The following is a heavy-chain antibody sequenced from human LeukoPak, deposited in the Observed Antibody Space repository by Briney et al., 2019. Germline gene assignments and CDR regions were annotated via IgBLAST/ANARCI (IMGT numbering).Heavy chain of an antibody. D-gene: IGHD3-22*01. V-gene: IGHV3-21*01. CDR2: ISSSSSYI. CDR3: ARDYGGEYYYDISGFAY. CDR1: GFTFSSYA. Sequence: GGSLRLSCAASGFTFSSYAMSWVRQAPGKGLEWVSSISSSSSYIYYADSVKGRFTISRDNAKNSLYLQMNSLRAEDTAVYYFARDYGGEYYYDISGFAYWGHGTPVSVSS. J-gene: IGHJ4*01.